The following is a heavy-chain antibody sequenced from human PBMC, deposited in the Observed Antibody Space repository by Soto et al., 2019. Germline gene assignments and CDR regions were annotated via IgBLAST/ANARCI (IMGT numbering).Heavy chain of an antibody. D-gene: IGHD4-17*01. CDR3: AQSPAYYGEFDY. Sequence: VQLVESGGGLVQPGRSLRLSCAASGFTFDDYAMHWVRQAPGKGLEWVSGISWNSGSIGYADSVKGRFTISRDNAKNSLYLQMNCLSAEDTAVYYCAQSPAYYGEFDYWGQGTLVTVSS. J-gene: IGHJ4*02. V-gene: IGHV3-9*01. CDR2: ISWNSGSI. CDR1: GFTFDDYA.